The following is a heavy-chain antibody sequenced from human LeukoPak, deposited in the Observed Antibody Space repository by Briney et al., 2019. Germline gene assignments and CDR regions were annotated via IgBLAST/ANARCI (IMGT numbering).Heavy chain of an antibody. CDR2: IYYSGST. Sequence: SETLSLTCTVSGGSISSGGYYWSWIRQHPGKGLEWLGYIYYSGSTYYNPSLKSRVTISVDTSKNQFSLKLSSVTAADTAVYYCARFAPSIAARKDWFDPWGQGTLVTVSS. D-gene: IGHD6-6*01. CDR3: ARFAPSIAARKDWFDP. CDR1: GGSISSGGYY. J-gene: IGHJ5*02. V-gene: IGHV4-31*03.